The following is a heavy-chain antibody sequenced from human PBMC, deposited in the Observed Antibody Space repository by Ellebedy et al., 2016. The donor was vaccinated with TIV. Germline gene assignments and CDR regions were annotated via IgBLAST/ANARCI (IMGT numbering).Heavy chain of an antibody. Sequence: PSETLSLTCPAFGFRFETFWMSWVRQAPGKGLGWVGTIKSVREKYYVDSVKGRFTISRDNSENSPYLQMDNLRGDDTAVYFCARRGSYGDYAVHINNWFDRWGQGTLVTVSS. CDR1: GFRFETFW. CDR2: IKSVREK. D-gene: IGHD4-17*01. CDR3: ARRGSYGDYAVHINNWFDR. J-gene: IGHJ5*02. V-gene: IGHV3-7*01.